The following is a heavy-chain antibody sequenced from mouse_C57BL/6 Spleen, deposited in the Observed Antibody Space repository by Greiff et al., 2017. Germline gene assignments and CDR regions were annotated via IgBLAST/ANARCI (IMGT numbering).Heavy chain of an antibody. CDR3: ARFYDYDGDYAMDY. D-gene: IGHD2-4*01. CDR2: IYPGSGST. Sequence: VQLQQTGAELVKPGASVKMSCKASGYTFTSYWITWVKQRPGQGLEWIGDIYPGSGSTNYNEKFKSKATLTVDTSSSTAYMQLSSLTSEDSAVYYCARFYDYDGDYAMDYWGQGTSVTVSS. J-gene: IGHJ4*01. V-gene: IGHV1-55*01. CDR1: GYTFTSYW.